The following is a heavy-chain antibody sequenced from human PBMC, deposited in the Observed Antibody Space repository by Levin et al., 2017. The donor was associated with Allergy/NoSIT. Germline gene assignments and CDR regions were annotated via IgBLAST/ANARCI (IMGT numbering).Heavy chain of an antibody. CDR3: ARRTGSMTCRGGSCYPYFDH. Sequence: PGGSLRLSCAASGFTFSSYVMSWVRQAPGKGLEWVSIISGTGGTTYYADSVKGRFTISRDNSKNTVYLQMNSLRAEDTAVYYCARRTGSMTCRGGSCYPYFDHWGQGTLVTVSS. CDR2: ISGTGGTT. CDR1: GFTFSSYV. D-gene: IGHD2-15*01. V-gene: IGHV3-23*01. J-gene: IGHJ4*02.